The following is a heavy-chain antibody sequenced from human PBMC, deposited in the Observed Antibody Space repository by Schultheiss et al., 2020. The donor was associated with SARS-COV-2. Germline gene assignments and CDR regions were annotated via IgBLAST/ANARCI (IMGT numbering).Heavy chain of an antibody. Sequence: GGSLRLSCAASGFTFTGYWMHWVRQVPGKGPVWVSRVSSDGYSTTYADFVKGRFTISRDNAKNSLYLQMNSLRAEDSAVYYCVRDHRYAFDIWGQGTMVTVSS. CDR2: VSSDGYST. CDR1: GFTFTGYW. CDR3: VRDHRYAFDI. J-gene: IGHJ3*02. V-gene: IGHV3-74*01.